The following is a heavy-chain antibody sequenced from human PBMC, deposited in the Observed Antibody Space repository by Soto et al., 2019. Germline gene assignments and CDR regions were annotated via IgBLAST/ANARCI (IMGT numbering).Heavy chain of an antibody. Sequence: GGSLRLSCAASGFTFSSYGMHWVRQAPGKGLEWVAVISYDGSNKYYADSVKGRFTISRDNSKNTLYLQINSLRAEDTAVYYSAKGLAARPGPFDYWGQGT. V-gene: IGHV3-30*18. D-gene: IGHD6-6*01. CDR1: GFTFSSYG. J-gene: IGHJ4*02. CDR3: AKGLAARPGPFDY. CDR2: ISYDGSNK.